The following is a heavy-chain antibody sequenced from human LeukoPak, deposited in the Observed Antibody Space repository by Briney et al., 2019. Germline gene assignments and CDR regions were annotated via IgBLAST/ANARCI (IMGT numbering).Heavy chain of an antibody. Sequence: PGGSLRLSCAVSGFTFSVYSMNWVRQAPGKGLEWVSSISSCSNSIYYADSVKGRFTISRDNAKNSLFLHMNSLRAEGTAVYYCARDTGITGKTGHFDYWGQGTLVTVSS. CDR2: ISSCSNSI. J-gene: IGHJ4*02. CDR1: GFTFSVYS. D-gene: IGHD1-20*01. CDR3: ARDTGITGKTGHFDY. V-gene: IGHV3-21*01.